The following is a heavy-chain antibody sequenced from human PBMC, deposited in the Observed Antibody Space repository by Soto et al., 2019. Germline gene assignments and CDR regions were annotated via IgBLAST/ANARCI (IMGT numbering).Heavy chain of an antibody. D-gene: IGHD3-16*02. V-gene: IGHV4-30-4*03. CDR1: GVSISSCDYY. CDR2: IYYSGSN. J-gene: IGHJ3*02. Sequence: PSETLSLTCAVSGVSISSCDYYWSRIRQPQGKGLEGIGHIYYSGSNYYNPALNRRVTISVDTSKKQFPLKLSSVTAEDTAVYKVYSGGYDYVWGSYRHGSFDIWGQGTMVTVSS. CDR3: YSGGYDYVWGSYRHGSFDI.